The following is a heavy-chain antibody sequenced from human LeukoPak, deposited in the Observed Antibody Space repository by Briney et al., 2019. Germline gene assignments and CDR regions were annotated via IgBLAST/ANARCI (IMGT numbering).Heavy chain of an antibody. Sequence: GGSLRLSCAASGFTFSSYAMSWVRQAPGKGLEWVSAINGSGGSTYYADSVKGRFTISRDNSKNTLYLQMNSLRAEDTAVYYCARGEEEGLWFGGYHYYYMDVWGKGTTVTVSS. CDR3: ARGEEEGLWFGGYHYYYMDV. D-gene: IGHD3-10*01. CDR2: INGSGGST. J-gene: IGHJ6*03. CDR1: GFTFSSYA. V-gene: IGHV3-23*01.